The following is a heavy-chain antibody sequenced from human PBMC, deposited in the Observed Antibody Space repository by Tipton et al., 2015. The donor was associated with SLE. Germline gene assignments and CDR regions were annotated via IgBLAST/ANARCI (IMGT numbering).Heavy chain of an antibody. CDR3: ARGSVVADDY. J-gene: IGHJ4*02. Sequence: TLSLTCTVSGDLITNSYWSWVRQPVGKGLEWIGRLYFSGVTDYNPSLKSRVSMSVDTSKNQLALTLTSVTAADTAVYYCARGSVVADDYWGQGTLVTVTS. CDR2: LYFSGVT. CDR1: GDLITNSY. D-gene: IGHD2-15*01. V-gene: IGHV4-4*07.